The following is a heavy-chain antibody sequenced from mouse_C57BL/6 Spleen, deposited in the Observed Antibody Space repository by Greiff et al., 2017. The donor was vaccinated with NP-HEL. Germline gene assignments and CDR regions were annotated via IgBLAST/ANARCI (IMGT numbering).Heavy chain of an antibody. CDR2: ISYDGSN. J-gene: IGHJ4*01. D-gene: IGHD2-4*01. CDR1: GYSITSGYY. CDR3: ARDEDDYDVYAMDY. V-gene: IGHV3-6*01. Sequence: EVQLQESGPGLVKPSQSLSLTCSVTGYSITSGYYWNWIRQFPGNKLEWMGYISYDGSNNYNPSLKNRISITRDTSKNQFFLKLNSVTTEDTATYYCARDEDDYDVYAMDYWGQGTSVTVSS.